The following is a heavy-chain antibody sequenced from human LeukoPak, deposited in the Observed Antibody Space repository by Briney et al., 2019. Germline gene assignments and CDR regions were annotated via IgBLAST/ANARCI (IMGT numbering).Heavy chain of an antibody. CDR1: GFSLTTSGMR. CDR3: TRMPDGGRFDP. J-gene: IGHJ5*02. CDR2: IDWDDDK. V-gene: IGHV2-70*04. Sequence: SGPALVKPTQTLTLTCSFSGFSLTTSGMRVSWIRQPPGKALEWLARIDWDDDKFYSTSLKTRLTISKDTSKNQVVLTITNMDPVDTATYYCTRMPDGGRFDPWGQGTLVTVSS. D-gene: IGHD5-24*01.